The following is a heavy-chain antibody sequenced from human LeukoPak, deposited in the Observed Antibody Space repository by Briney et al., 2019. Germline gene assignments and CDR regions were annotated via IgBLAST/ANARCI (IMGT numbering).Heavy chain of an antibody. CDR1: GFTFSNYW. CDR2: INDDGSIT. D-gene: IGHD5-18*01. Sequence: GGSLRLSCATSGFTFSNYWMHWVRLAPGKGLVWVSRINDDGSITSYADSVKGRFTISRDNAKNSLYLQMNSLRAEDTAVYYCARPRSGEFVDTAMATYYFDYWGQGTLVTVSS. CDR3: ARPRSGEFVDTAMATYYFDY. J-gene: IGHJ4*02. V-gene: IGHV3-74*01.